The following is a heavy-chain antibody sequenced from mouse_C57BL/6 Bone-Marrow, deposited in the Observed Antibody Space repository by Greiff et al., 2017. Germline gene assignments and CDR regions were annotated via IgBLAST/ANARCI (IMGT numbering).Heavy chain of an antibody. CDR3: ARCLHYDYGEYYFDY. V-gene: IGHV3-8*01. J-gene: IGHJ2*01. Sequence: DVKLQESGPGLAKPSQTLSLTCSVTGYSITSDYWNWIRKFPGNKLEYMGYISYSGSTYYNPSLKSRISITRDTSKNQYYLQLNSVTTEDTATYYCARCLHYDYGEYYFDYWGQGTTLTVSS. D-gene: IGHD2-4*01. CDR1: GYSITSDY. CDR2: ISYSGST.